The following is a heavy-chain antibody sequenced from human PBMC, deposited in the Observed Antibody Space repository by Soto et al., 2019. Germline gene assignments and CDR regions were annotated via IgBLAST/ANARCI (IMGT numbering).Heavy chain of an antibody. CDR3: ARAWVVVTAPDY. CDR1: GYTFTSYA. V-gene: IGHV1-3*05. CDR2: INAGNGNT. Sequence: QVQLVQSGAEEKKPGASVKVSCKASGYTFTSYAMHWVRQAPGQRLEWMGWINAGNGNTNYSRKFQGGVTITRDTAASTAYMELSSLISEDKAVYYCARAWVVVTAPDYWGQGTLVTVSS. J-gene: IGHJ4*02. D-gene: IGHD2-21*02.